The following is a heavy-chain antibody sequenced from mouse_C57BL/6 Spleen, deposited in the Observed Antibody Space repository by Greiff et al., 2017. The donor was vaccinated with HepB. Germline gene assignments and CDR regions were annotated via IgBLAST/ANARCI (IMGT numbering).Heavy chain of an antibody. CDR1: GFTIKDDY. CDR2: IDPENGDT. D-gene: IGHD2-4*01. J-gene: IGHJ3*01. CDR3: TTDDYEGFAY. V-gene: IGHV14-4*01. Sequence: EVQLQQSGAELVRPGASVKLSCTASGFTIKDDYMHWVKQRPEQGLEWIGWIDPENGDTEYAPKFQGKATITADTSSNTAYLQLSSLTSEDPAVYYCTTDDYEGFAYWGQGTLVTVSA.